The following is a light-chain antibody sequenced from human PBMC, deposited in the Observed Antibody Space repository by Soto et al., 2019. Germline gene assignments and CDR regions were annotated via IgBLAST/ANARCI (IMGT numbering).Light chain of an antibody. CDR2: GNS. Sequence: QSVLTQPPSVXXAPXXXXTISCTGSSSNIGAGYDVHWYQQLPGTAPKVLIYGNSNRPSGVPDRFSGSKSGTSASLAITGLQAEDEADYYCQSYDSSLSVWVFGGGTKLTVL. J-gene: IGLJ3*02. V-gene: IGLV1-40*01. CDR1: SSNIGAGYD. CDR3: QSYDSSLSVWV.